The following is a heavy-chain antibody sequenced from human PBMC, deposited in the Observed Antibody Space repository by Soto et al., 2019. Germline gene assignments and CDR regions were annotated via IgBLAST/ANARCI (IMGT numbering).Heavy chain of an antibody. CDR1: GYTFSSYD. D-gene: IGHD6-13*01. J-gene: IGHJ4*02. V-gene: IGHV1-8*01. CDR3: ARGRRGIAAAGIVYYFDY. Sequence: QVQLVQSGAEVKKPGASVKVSCKASGYTFSSYDINWVRQATGQGLEWMGWMNPNNGNTGYAQMFQGRVTVTRNTSISTAYMELSSLRSDDTAVYYCARGRRGIAAAGIVYYFDYWGQGTLVTVSS. CDR2: MNPNNGNT.